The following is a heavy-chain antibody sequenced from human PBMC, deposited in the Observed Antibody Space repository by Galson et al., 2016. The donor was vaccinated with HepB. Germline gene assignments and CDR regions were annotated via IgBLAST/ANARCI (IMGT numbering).Heavy chain of an antibody. CDR2: IGSGSTTI. J-gene: IGHJ6*02. D-gene: IGHD6-13*01. Sequence: SLRLSCAVSGFTFSTYSMNWVRQAPGKGLEWVSYIGSGSTTIYYADSVKGRFTISRDNAKNSLYLQMNSLRVDDTAVYYCAKDGGQQVVRWERLRKVYYYYPMDVWGQGTTVTVS. CDR1: GFTFSTYS. CDR3: AKDGGQQVVRWERLRKVYYYYPMDV. V-gene: IGHV3-48*01.